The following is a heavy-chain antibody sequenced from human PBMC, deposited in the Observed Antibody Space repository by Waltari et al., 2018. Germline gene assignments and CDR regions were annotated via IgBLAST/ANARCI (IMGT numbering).Heavy chain of an antibody. CDR1: GFTFSDHY. Sequence: EVQLVESGGGLVQPGGSLRLSCAASGFTFSDHYMDWVRPAPGKGLEWVGRTRNKANSYTTEYAASVKGRFTISRDDSKNSLYLQMNSLKTEDTAVYYCARGDDAFDIWGQGTMVTVSS. V-gene: IGHV3-72*01. J-gene: IGHJ3*02. CDR2: TRNKANSYTT. CDR3: ARGDDAFDI.